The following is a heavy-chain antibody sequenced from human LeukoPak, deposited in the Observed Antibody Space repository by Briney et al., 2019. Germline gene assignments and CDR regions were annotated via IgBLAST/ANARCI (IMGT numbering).Heavy chain of an antibody. CDR3: ARDYRGTFDY. V-gene: IGHV4-34*01. J-gene: IGHJ4*02. D-gene: IGHD1-7*01. Sequence: PSETLSLTCAVYGGSFSNYYWSWIRQSPGKGLEWIGEITHSGSTNYNPSLKSRVTISVDTSKNQFSLKLSSVTAADTAVYYCARDYRGTFDYWGQGTLVTVSS. CDR2: ITHSGST. CDR1: GGSFSNYY.